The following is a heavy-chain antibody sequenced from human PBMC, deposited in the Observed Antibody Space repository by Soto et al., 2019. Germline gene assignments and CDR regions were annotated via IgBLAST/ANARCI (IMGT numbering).Heavy chain of an antibody. CDR3: ANGVSQYAPLALFDY. CDR2: ISGSDGRT. Sequence: PGGSLRLSCAASGFTFSSYAMSWVRQAPGKGLEWVSTISGSDGRTYSTDSVKGRFTISRDNSRNTAYLQMNSLRVEDTAVYYCANGVSQYAPLALFDYWGRGTLVTVSS. D-gene: IGHD3-10*01. V-gene: IGHV3-23*01. CDR1: GFTFSSYA. J-gene: IGHJ4*02.